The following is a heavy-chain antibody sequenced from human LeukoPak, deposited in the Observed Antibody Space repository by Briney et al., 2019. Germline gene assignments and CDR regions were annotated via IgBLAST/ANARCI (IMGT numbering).Heavy chain of an antibody. CDR1: GFTFSDYY. V-gene: IGHV3-23*01. Sequence: GGSLRLSCAASGFTFSDYYMSWIRQAPGKGLEWVSAISNDGGGTTYADFVKGRFTISRDNSKNTVFLQMNSLRAEDTALYYCAKGGSGYFLDLWGHGTLVTVSS. D-gene: IGHD3-22*01. J-gene: IGHJ5*02. CDR3: AKGGSGYFLDL. CDR2: ISNDGGGT.